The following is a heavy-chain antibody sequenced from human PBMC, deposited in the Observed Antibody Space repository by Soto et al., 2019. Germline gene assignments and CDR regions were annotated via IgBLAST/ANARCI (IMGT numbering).Heavy chain of an antibody. J-gene: IGHJ4*02. CDR1: GFSLSSTRMA. D-gene: IGHD6-19*01. V-gene: IGHV2-5*02. CDR2: IYWDDDK. CDR3: AHIVVSGLGYYFDY. Sequence: QITLKESGPTLVKPTQTLTLTCTFSGFSLSSTRMAVGWIRQPPGKALGWLALIYWDDDKRYRRFLKSRLTNTKVTSKILVVLTMSNMDPVDTARYYCAHIVVSGLGYYFDYWGQGTLVTVSS.